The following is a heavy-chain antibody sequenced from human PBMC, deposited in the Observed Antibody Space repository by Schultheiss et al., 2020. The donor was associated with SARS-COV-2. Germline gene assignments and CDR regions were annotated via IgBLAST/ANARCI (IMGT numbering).Heavy chain of an antibody. Sequence: SETLSLTCTVSGGSISSYYWSWIRQPPGKGLEWIGSIYYSGSTYYNPSLKSRVTISVDTSKNQFSLKLSSVTSADTAVYYCASPSIAAAGILYWGQGTLVTVSS. CDR1: GGSISSYY. CDR3: ASPSIAAAGILY. V-gene: IGHV4-39*01. J-gene: IGHJ4*02. CDR2: IYYSGST. D-gene: IGHD6-13*01.